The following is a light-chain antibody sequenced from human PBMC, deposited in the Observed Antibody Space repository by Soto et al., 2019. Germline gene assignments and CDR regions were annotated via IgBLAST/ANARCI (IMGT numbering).Light chain of an antibody. CDR3: QLYDSSGT. Sequence: EIVLTQSPGTLSLSPGERATLSCRASQSVSSSYLGWYQQKPGQAPRFLIYAASTRATGIPDRFSGSGSGTDFTLTISRLEPEDFAVYYCQLYDSSGTFGQGTKVDIK. CDR2: AAS. J-gene: IGKJ1*01. V-gene: IGKV3-20*01. CDR1: QSVSSSY.